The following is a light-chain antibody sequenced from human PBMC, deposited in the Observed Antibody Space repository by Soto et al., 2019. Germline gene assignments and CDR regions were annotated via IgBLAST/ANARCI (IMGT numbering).Light chain of an antibody. CDR2: DVS. V-gene: IGLV2-14*03. Sequence: QSVLTQPASVSGSPGQSINISCTGTSSDVGGYNYVSWYQNHPGKAPKLIIYDVSNRPSGVSNPFSGSKSGNTASLTISGLQPEDEADYYCSSYTTSNTRQIVFGTGTKLTVL. J-gene: IGLJ1*01. CDR3: SSYTTSNTRQIV. CDR1: SSDVGGYNY.